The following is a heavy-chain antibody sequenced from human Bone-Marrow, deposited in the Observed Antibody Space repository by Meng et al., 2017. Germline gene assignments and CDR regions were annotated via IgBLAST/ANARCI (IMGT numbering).Heavy chain of an antibody. J-gene: IGHJ4*02. CDR3: ARDEDISAAGKLFGDY. V-gene: IGHV1-2*06. CDR1: GYNFPDYY. D-gene: IGHD6-25*01. Sequence: QVQLGAAGAEVKEPEASVKVSCKPSGYNFPDYYIHWVRRAPGQGLEWMGRINPKSGDTHYAQKFQARVTMTGDTSISTAYMELSGLRSDDTAMYYCARDEDISAAGKLFGDYWGQGTLVTVSS. CDR2: INPKSGDT.